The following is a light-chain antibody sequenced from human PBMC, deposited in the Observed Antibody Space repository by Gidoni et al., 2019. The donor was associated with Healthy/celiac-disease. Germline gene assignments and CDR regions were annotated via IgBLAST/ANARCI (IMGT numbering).Light chain of an antibody. CDR3: QVWDSSSDHRV. CDR2: YDS. V-gene: IGLV3-21*04. Sequence: SYVLTQPPSVSVAPGKTARITCGGNNIGSKSVHWYQQKPGQAPVLVIYYDSDRPSGIPERFSGSNSGNTATLTISRVEAGDEADYYCQVWDSSSDHRVFGGGTMLTVL. J-gene: IGLJ2*01. CDR1: NIGSKS.